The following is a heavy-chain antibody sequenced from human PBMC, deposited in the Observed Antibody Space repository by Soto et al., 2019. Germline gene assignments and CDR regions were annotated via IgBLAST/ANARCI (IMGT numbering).Heavy chain of an antibody. J-gene: IGHJ3*02. D-gene: IGHD3-22*01. Sequence: EVQLVESGGGLVKPGGSLRLSCSASGFTFSNAWMNWGRQAPGKGLEWVGRIKSKTDGGTTDYAAPVKGRFTISRDDSKNTLYLQMNSLKTEDTAVYYCTTVHLVVVIEAFDIWGQGTMVTVSS. V-gene: IGHV3-15*07. CDR2: IKSKTDGGTT. CDR1: GFTFSNAW. CDR3: TTVHLVVVIEAFDI.